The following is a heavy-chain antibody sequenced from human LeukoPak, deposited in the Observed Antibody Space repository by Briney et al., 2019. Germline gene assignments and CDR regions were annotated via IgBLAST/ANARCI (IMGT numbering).Heavy chain of an antibody. J-gene: IGHJ5*02. Sequence: SETLSPTCTVSGGSISSSSYYWGWIRQPPGKGLEWIGSIYYSGSTYYNPSLKSRVTISVDTSKNQFSLKLSSVTAADTAVYYCAAQTGTTVVNWFDPWGQGTLVTVSS. CDR1: GGSISSSSYY. D-gene: IGHD4-23*01. V-gene: IGHV4-39*07. CDR3: AAQTGTTVVNWFDP. CDR2: IYYSGST.